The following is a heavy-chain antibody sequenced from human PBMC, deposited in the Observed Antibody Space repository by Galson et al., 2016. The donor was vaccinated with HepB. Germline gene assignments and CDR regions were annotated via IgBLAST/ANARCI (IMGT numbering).Heavy chain of an antibody. CDR3: AILYETSGSDY. J-gene: IGHJ4*02. CDR1: GLTFRKFS. V-gene: IGHV3-30-3*01. CDR2: ISYGENKR. D-gene: IGHD3-22*01. Sequence: SLRLSCAISGLTFRKFSVQWVRQAPGKGLQWVALISYGENKRYYVDSVKGRFTISRDNSKNALFLQMNSLRAEDTAVYYCAILYETSGSDYWGQGTLVTVSS.